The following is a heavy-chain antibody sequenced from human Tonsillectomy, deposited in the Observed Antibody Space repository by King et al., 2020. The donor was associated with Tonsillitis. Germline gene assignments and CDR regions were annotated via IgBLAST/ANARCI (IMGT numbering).Heavy chain of an antibody. V-gene: IGHV4-59*02. CDR3: ARGPAVITAIWFFDL. CDR2: SYYTGTT. Sequence: QLQESGPGLVQPSETLSLTCNVSGGSVSGYYWHWIRQPPGKGLEGIGYSYYTGTTNYRPSLKSRVTISVDTSKNQVSLKMSSVTAADTAVYYCARGPAVITAIWFFDLWGRGTLVTVSS. D-gene: IGHD4-23*01. CDR1: GGSVSGYY. J-gene: IGHJ2*01.